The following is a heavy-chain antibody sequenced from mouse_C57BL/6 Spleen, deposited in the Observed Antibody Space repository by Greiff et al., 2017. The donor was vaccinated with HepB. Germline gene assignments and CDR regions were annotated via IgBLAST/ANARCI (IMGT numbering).Heavy chain of an antibody. CDR2: IYPRSGNT. CDR1: GYTFTSYG. Sequence: QVQLQQSGAELARPGASVKLSCKASGYTFTSYGISWVKQRTGQGLEWIGEIYPRSGNTYYNEKFKGKATLTADKSSSTAYMELRSLTSEDSAVYFCAGEAWFAYWGQGTLVTVSA. V-gene: IGHV1-81*01. J-gene: IGHJ3*01. CDR3: AGEAWFAY.